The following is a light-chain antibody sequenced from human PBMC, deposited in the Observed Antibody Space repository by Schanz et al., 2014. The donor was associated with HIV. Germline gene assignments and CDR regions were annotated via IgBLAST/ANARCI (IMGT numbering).Light chain of an antibody. J-gene: IGLJ2*01. CDR2: RNN. V-gene: IGLV1-47*01. CDR3: GTWDSSLSVGAL. CDR1: SSNIGSNS. Sequence: QSVLTQPPSASGTPGQRVTISCSGRSSNIGSNSVYWYQQLPGTAPKLLIYRNNQRPSGVPDRFSGSKSGTSATLGITGLQTGDEADYYCGTWDSSLSVGALFGGGTKVTVL.